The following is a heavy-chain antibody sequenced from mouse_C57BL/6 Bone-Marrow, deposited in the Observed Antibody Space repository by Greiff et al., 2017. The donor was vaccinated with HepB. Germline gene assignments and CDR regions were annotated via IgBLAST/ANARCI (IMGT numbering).Heavy chain of an antibody. CDR2: ISSGGDYI. CDR3: TRVRGAMDY. CDR1: GFTFSSYA. Sequence: DVKLQESGEGLVKPGGSLKLSCAASGFTFSSYAMSWVRQTPEKRLEWVAYISSGGDYIYYADTVKGRFTISRDNARNTLYLQMSSLKSEDTAMYYCTRVRGAMDYWGQGTSVTVSS. V-gene: IGHV5-9-1*02. J-gene: IGHJ4*01.